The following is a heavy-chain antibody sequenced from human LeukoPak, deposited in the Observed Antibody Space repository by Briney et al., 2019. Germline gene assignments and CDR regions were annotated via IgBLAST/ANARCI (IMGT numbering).Heavy chain of an antibody. D-gene: IGHD3-22*01. V-gene: IGHV3-48*04. CDR1: GFTFSSYS. CDR2: ISSSSSTI. J-gene: IGHJ6*02. Sequence: PGGSLRLSCAASGFTFSSYSMNWVRQAPGKGLEWVSYISSSSSTIYYADSVKGRFTISRDNAKNSLYLQMNSLRAEDTAVYYCASSSGYYHGYYYYGMDVWGQGTTVTVSS. CDR3: ASSSGYYHGYYYYGMDV.